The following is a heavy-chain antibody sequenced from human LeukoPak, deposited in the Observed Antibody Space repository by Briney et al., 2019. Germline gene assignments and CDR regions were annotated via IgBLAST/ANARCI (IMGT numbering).Heavy chain of an antibody. V-gene: IGHV4-28*05. CDR3: ARKTTAGPTKAAFDI. Sequence: PSETLSLTCSVSGYSISTSNYWAWIRQPSGRGLEWIGHIYYSGGIYYNPSLKSRVTMSVDTSRNQFSLKLSSVTAVDTAVYYCARKTTAGPTKAAFDIWGQGTMVAVST. CDR1: GYSISTSNY. D-gene: IGHD2-21*02. CDR2: IYYSGGI. J-gene: IGHJ3*02.